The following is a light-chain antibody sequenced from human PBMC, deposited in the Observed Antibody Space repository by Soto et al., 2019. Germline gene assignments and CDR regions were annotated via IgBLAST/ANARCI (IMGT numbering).Light chain of an antibody. CDR1: SSDVGSYNL. CDR2: EGT. CDR3: CSYAGSSTLI. V-gene: IGLV2-23*01. J-gene: IGLJ2*01. Sequence: QSALTQPASGSGSPGQWITISCIGTSSDVGSYNLVSWYQQHPGKAPKLMIYEGTKRPSGLSNRFSGSRSGNTASLTISGLQAEDEADYYCCSYAGSSTLIFGGGTKLTVL.